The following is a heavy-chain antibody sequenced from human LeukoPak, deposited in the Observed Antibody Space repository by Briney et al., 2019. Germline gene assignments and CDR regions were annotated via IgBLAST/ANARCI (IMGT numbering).Heavy chain of an antibody. CDR1: GGSISSYY. D-gene: IGHD6-19*01. V-gene: IGHV4-59*01. CDR2: IYYSGST. CDR3: ARADRSSSGGIFDY. J-gene: IGHJ4*02. Sequence: SETLSLTCTVSGGSISSYYWSWIRQPPGKGLEWIGCIYYSGSTNYNPSLKSRVTISVDTSKNQFSLKLSSVTAADTAVYYCARADRSSSGGIFDYWGQGTLVTASS.